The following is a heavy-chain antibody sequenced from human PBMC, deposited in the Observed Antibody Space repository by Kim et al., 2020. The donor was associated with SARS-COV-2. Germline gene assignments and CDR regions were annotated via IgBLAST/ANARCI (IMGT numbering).Heavy chain of an antibody. CDR1: GGSFSGYY. D-gene: IGHD6-6*01. Sequence: SETLSLTCAVYGGSFSGYYWSWIRQPPGKGLEWIGEINHSGSTNYNPSLKSRVTISVDTSKNQFSLKLSSVTAADTAVYYCARGQTRAPRIAARRVSNWFDPWGQGTLVTVSS. CDR2: INHSGST. CDR3: ARGQTRAPRIAARRVSNWFDP. J-gene: IGHJ5*02. V-gene: IGHV4-34*01.